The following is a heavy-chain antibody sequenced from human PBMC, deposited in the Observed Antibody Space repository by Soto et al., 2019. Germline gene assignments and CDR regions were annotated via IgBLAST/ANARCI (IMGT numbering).Heavy chain of an antibody. V-gene: IGHV1-2*02. CDR1: GYTFTGYY. CDR3: ARGSVASAAKPSGMDV. CDR2: IRPDTGNT. J-gene: IGHJ6*02. Sequence: QVQLVQSGTEVKKPGASMKVSCKASGYTFTGYYIHWVRQAPGQELEWMGWIRPDTGNTDFARQFQGRFTMTRDTSISTAFLEMTSLRSDDTAVYYCARGSVASAAKPSGMDVWGQGTTVIVSS. D-gene: IGHD6-25*01.